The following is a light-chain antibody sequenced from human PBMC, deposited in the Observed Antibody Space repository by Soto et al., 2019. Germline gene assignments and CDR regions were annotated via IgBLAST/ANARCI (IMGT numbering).Light chain of an antibody. V-gene: IGLV2-14*01. CDR1: SSDIGGYKH. CDR3: SSYTTSSTQV. J-gene: IGLJ1*01. CDR2: EVS. Sequence: QSLLAHPASVAGSPGQSITISCTGTSSDIGGYKHVSWYQQHPGKAPKLMIYEVSNRPSGVSNRFSGSKSGNTASLTISGLQAEDEADYYCSSYTTSSTQVFGTGTKVTVL.